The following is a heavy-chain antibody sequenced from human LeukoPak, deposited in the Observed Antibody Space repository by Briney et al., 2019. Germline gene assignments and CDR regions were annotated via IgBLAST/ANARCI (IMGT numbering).Heavy chain of an antibody. CDR3: ARGQGYYGGNSGRFGWFDP. V-gene: IGHV4-34*01. CDR2: INHSGST. D-gene: IGHD4-23*01. J-gene: IGHJ5*02. CDR1: GGSFSGYY. Sequence: SETLSLTCAVYGGSFSGYYWSWIRQPPGKGLEWIGEINHSGSTNYNPSLKSRVTISVDTSKNQFSLKLSSVTAADTAVYYCARGQGYYGGNSGRFGWFDPWGQGTLVTVSS.